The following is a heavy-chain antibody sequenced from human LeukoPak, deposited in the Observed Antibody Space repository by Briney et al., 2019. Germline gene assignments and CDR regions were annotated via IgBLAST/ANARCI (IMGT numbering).Heavy chain of an antibody. CDR2: INPNSGGT. Sequence: GASVKVSCKASGYTFTGYYMHWVRQAPRQGLEWMGWINPNSGGTNYAQKFQGRVTMTRDTSISTAYMELSRLRSDDTAVYYCARGCSSTSCADDAFDIWGQGTMVTVSS. CDR1: GYTFTGYY. D-gene: IGHD2-2*01. J-gene: IGHJ3*02. CDR3: ARGCSSTSCADDAFDI. V-gene: IGHV1-2*02.